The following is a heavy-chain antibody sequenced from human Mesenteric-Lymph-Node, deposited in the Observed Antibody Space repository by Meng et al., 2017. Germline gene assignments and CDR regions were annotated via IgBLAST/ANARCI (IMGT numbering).Heavy chain of an antibody. CDR3: AKSLEAAATGFDY. J-gene: IGHJ4*02. V-gene: IGHV3-30*18. Sequence: QVQLVESGGGVVQPGRLLRLSCAASGFTFSSYGMHWVRQAPGKGLEWVALISYDGNKKYYGDSVKGRFTISRDISKNTLYLQMNSLRPEDTAVYFCAKSLEAAATGFDYWGQGTLVTVSS. D-gene: IGHD2-15*01. CDR1: GFTFSSYG. CDR2: ISYDGNKK.